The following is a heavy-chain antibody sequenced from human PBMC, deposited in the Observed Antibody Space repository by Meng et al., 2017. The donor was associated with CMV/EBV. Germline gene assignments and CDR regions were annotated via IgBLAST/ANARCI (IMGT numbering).Heavy chain of an antibody. CDR3: TTHYYGSGSGVY. J-gene: IGHJ4*02. CDR1: RFTFSNAW. Sequence: GGSLTLSCAASRFTFSNAWMSWVRQAPGKGLEWVGRIKSKTDGGTTDYAAPVKGRFTISRDDSKNTLYLQMNSLKTEDTAVYYCTTHYYGSGSGVYWGQGTLVTVSS. V-gene: IGHV3-15*01. CDR2: IKSKTDGGTT. D-gene: IGHD3-10*01.